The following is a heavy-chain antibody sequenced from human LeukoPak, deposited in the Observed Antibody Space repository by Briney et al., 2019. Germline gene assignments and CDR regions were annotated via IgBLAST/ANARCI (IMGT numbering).Heavy chain of an antibody. D-gene: IGHD2-2*01. J-gene: IGHJ4*02. Sequence: GGSLRLSCAASGFTFSSNWMSWVRQAPGKGLEWVADIRQDGTERFYLDSVKGRFTISRDNAKNSLYLQMNSLRAEDTAVYFCAREGSCTSTSCLDYWGQGTLVFVSS. V-gene: IGHV3-7*01. CDR3: AREGSCTSTSCLDY. CDR1: GFTFSSNW. CDR2: IRQDGTER.